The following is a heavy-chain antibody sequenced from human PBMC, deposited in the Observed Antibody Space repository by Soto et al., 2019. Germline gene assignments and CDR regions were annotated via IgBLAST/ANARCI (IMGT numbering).Heavy chain of an antibody. D-gene: IGHD3-16*02. V-gene: IGHV3-53*01. J-gene: IGHJ6*02. Sequence: EVQLVESGGGLIQPGGSLRLSCAASGFTVSSNYMSWVRQAPGKGLEWVSVIYSGGSTYYADSVKGRFTISRDNSKNTLYLQMNSLRAEDTAVYYCARVSGFTFGGVIDYGMDVWGQGTTVTVSS. CDR2: IYSGGST. CDR1: GFTVSSNY. CDR3: ARVSGFTFGGVIDYGMDV.